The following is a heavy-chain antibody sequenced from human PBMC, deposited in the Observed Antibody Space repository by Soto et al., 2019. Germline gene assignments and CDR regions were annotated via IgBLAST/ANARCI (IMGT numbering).Heavy chain of an antibody. CDR1: GGSISSYY. J-gene: IGHJ5*02. D-gene: IGHD2-2*01. V-gene: IGHV4-59*01. CDR2: IYYIGST. CDR3: ARGLRRQLLSWFDP. Sequence: SETLSLTCTVSGGSISSYYWSWIRQPPGKGLEWIGYIYYIGSTNYNPSLKSRVTISVDTSKNQFSLRLSSVTAADTAVYYCARGLRRQLLSWFDPWGQGTLVTVSS.